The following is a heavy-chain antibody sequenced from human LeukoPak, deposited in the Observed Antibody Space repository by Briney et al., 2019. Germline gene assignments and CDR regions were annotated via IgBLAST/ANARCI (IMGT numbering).Heavy chain of an antibody. D-gene: IGHD6-13*01. CDR3: ARQEFRAGFDY. V-gene: IGHV4-34*01. Sequence: SETLSLTCAVYGGSFSGYYWSWIRQPPGKGLEWIGEINHSGSTNYNPSLKSRVTISVDTSKNQFSLKLTSVTAADTAVYYCARQEFRAGFDYWGQGTLVTVSS. J-gene: IGHJ4*02. CDR2: INHSGST. CDR1: GGSFSGYY.